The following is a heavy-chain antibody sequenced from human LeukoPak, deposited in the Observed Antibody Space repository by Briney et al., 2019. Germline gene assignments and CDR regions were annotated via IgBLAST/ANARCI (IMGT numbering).Heavy chain of an antibody. CDR1: GFSFSTYW. D-gene: IGHD3-22*01. CDR3: ARDSNYYDSSAYYDTFDI. Sequence: PGGSLRLSCEASGFSFSTYWMTWVRQAPGKGLEWVANIKKDGSEKHYVDSVRGRFTISRDNARNSLYLQMSSLRVEDTAMYYCARDSNYYDSSAYYDTFDIWGQGTMVTVSS. V-gene: IGHV3-7*01. CDR2: IKKDGSEK. J-gene: IGHJ3*02.